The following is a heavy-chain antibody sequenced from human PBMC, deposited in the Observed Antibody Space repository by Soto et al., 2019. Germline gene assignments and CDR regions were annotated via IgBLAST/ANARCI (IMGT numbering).Heavy chain of an antibody. V-gene: IGHV1-18*01. Sequence: ASVKVSCKASGYTFTSYGISWVRQAPGQGLEWMGWISAYNGNTNYAQKLQGRVTMTTDTSTSTAYMELRSLRSDDTAVYYCARDMSVYCSGTSCEGWFDPWGQGTLVTVSS. D-gene: IGHD2-2*01. CDR2: ISAYNGNT. CDR1: GYTFTSYG. CDR3: ARDMSVYCSGTSCEGWFDP. J-gene: IGHJ5*02.